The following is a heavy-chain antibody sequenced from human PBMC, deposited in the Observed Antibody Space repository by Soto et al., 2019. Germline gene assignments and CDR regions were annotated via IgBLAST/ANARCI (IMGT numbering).Heavy chain of an antibody. V-gene: IGHV1-18*01. D-gene: IGHD2-2*01. CDR2: ISAYNGNT. J-gene: IGHJ5*02. CDR3: ARVGSIVVVPAVYNWFDP. CDR1: GYTFTSYG. Sequence: GASVKVSCKASGYTFTSYGISWVRQAPGQGLEWMGWISAYNGNTNYAQKLQGRVTMTTDTSTSTAYMELRSLRSDDTAVYYCARVGSIVVVPAVYNWFDPWGQGTLVTVSS.